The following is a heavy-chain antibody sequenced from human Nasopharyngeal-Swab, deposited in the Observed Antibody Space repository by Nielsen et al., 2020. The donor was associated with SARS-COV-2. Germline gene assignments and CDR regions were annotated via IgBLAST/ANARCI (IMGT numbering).Heavy chain of an antibody. CDR2: ISAYNGNT. D-gene: IGHD2-2*01. Sequence: ASVKVSCKASGYTFTSYGISWVRQALGQGLEWMGWISAYNGNTNYAQKLQGRVTMTTDTSTSTAYMELRSLRSDDTAVYYCARRSSSTSCCNWYFDLWGRGTLVTVSS. CDR3: ARRSSSTSCCNWYFDL. V-gene: IGHV1-18*01. J-gene: IGHJ2*01. CDR1: GYTFTSYG.